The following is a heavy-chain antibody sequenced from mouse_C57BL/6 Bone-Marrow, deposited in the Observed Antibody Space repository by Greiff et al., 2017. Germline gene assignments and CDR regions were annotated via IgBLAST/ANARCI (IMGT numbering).Heavy chain of an antibody. CDR1: GFTFSSYT. CDR2: ISGGGGKT. D-gene: IGHD2-4*01. CDR3: ARHRGIYYDYAWFAY. V-gene: IGHV5-9*01. J-gene: IGHJ3*01. Sequence: EVKLVESGGGLVKPGGSLKLSCAASGFTFSSYTMSWVRQTPEKRLEWVATISGGGGKTYYPDSVKCRFTISRDNAKTTLYLQMSSLRSEDTALYYCARHRGIYYDYAWFAYWGQGTLVTVSA.